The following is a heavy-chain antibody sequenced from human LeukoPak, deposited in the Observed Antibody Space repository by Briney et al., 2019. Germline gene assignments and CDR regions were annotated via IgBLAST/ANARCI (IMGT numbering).Heavy chain of an antibody. V-gene: IGHV3-23*01. J-gene: IGHJ4*02. CDR3: TYGSGSSTGWYFDY. D-gene: IGHD3-10*01. CDR2: ISGSGGST. Sequence: GGSLRLSCEVSGITLSNYGMSWVRQAPGKGLEWVAGISGSGGSTNYADSVKGRFTISRDNAKNTLYLQMNSLRADDTAVYYCTYGSGSSTGWYFDYWGQGTLVTVSS. CDR1: GITLSNYG.